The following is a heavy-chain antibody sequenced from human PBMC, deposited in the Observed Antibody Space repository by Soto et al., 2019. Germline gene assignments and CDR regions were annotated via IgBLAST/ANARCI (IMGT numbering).Heavy chain of an antibody. J-gene: IGHJ4*02. Sequence: QVQLVQSGAEVKKPGSSVKVSCKASGGTFSSYAISWVRQAPGQGLEWMGGIIPIFGTANYAQKFQGRVTITADESTSTAYMELSSLRSEDTAVYYCASALRYCSSTSCPPWAYWVQGTLVTVSS. CDR3: ASALRYCSSTSCPPWAY. D-gene: IGHD2-2*01. V-gene: IGHV1-69*01. CDR1: GGTFSSYA. CDR2: IIPIFGTA.